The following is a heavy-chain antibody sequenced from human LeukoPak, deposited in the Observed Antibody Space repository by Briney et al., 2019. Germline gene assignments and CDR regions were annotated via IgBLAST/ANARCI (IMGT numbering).Heavy chain of an antibody. V-gene: IGHV3-48*01. CDR3: AVIWVGIGMDV. J-gene: IGHJ6*02. D-gene: IGHD3-16*01. CDR2: ISSSSSTI. Sequence: HTGGSLRLSCAASGFTFSSYSMNWVRQAPGKGLEWVSYISSSSSTIYYADSVKGRFTISRDNAKNSLYLQMNSLRAEDTAVYYCAVIWVGIGMDVWGQGTTVTVSS. CDR1: GFTFSSYS.